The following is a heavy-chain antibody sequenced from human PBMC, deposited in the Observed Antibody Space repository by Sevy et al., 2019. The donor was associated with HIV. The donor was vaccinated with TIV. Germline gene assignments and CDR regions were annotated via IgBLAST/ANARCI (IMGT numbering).Heavy chain of an antibody. J-gene: IGHJ5*02. D-gene: IGHD3-16*01. CDR2: IYPGDSDT. V-gene: IGHV5-51*01. Sequence: GESLKISCKVSGYSFTTYWIGWVRQMPGKGLEWMGIIYPGDSDTRYSPSFQGQVTISADKSISTAYLQWSRLKASDSATYYCVRGLSGLAPPLGVWFDPWGQGTLVTVSS. CDR1: GYSFTTYW. CDR3: VRGLSGLAPPLGVWFDP.